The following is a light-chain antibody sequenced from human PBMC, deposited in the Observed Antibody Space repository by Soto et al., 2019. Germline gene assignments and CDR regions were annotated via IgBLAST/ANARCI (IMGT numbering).Light chain of an antibody. V-gene: IGKV3-15*01. J-gene: IGKJ2*01. CDR3: QQYHNWPPYT. CDR1: QSVNSN. Sequence: EIVMTQSPATLSVSPGERATLSCRASQSVNSNLAWYQQKPGQAPRLLIYGTSTRATGIPARFSGSGSGTEFTLTISSLQSEDFAVYYCQQYHNWPPYTFGQGTKLETK. CDR2: GTS.